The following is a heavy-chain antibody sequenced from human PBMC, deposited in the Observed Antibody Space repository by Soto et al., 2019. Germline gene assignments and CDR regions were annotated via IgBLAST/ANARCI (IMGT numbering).Heavy chain of an antibody. Sequence: GGSLRLSCAASGFTFSSYAMSWVRQAPGKGLEWVSAISGSGGSTYYADSVKGRFTISRDNSKNTLYLQMNSLRAEDTAVYYCALGVTEGYDFWSGYKGPYYFDYWGQGTLVTVSS. CDR3: ALGVTEGYDFWSGYKGPYYFDY. D-gene: IGHD3-3*01. CDR2: ISGSGGST. CDR1: GFTFSSYA. V-gene: IGHV3-23*01. J-gene: IGHJ4*02.